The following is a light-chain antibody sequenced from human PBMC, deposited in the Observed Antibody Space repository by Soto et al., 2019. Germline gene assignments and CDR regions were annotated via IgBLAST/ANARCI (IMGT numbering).Light chain of an antibody. Sequence: DIQVTQSPSTLSASVGDRVTITCRASQSIGNWLAWLQQKPGKAPKLLIYKASSLESGVPSRFSGSGSGTEFTLTINSLQPDDFATYYCQQYHSYSRTVGQGTEVDIK. J-gene: IGKJ1*01. V-gene: IGKV1-5*03. CDR3: QQYHSYSRT. CDR1: QSIGNW. CDR2: KAS.